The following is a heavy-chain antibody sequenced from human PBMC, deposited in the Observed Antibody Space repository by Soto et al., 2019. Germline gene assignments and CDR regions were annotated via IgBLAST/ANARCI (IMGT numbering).Heavy chain of an antibody. CDR1: GYTFTSYG. Sequence: QVQLVQSGAEVKKPGASVKVSCKASGYTFTSYGISWVRQAPGQGLEWMGWISAYNGNTNYAQKLQGRVTMTTDTSTSRAYMELRSLRSDDTAVYYCARDTGPSDYVWGSYRFDYWGQGTLVTVSS. D-gene: IGHD3-16*02. V-gene: IGHV1-18*01. J-gene: IGHJ4*02. CDR3: ARDTGPSDYVWGSYRFDY. CDR2: ISAYNGNT.